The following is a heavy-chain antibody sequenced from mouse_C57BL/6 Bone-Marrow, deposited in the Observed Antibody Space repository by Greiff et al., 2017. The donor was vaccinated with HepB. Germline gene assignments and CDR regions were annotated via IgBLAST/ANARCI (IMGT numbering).Heavy chain of an antibody. V-gene: IGHV10-3*01. D-gene: IGHD1-1*01. Sequence: EVQLVESGGGLVQPKGSLKLSCAASGFTFNTYAMHWVRQAPGKGLEWVARIRSKSSNYATYYSDSVKDRLTISRDDSQSMLYLQMNNLKTEDTAMYYCVGEGDYYGSSYGYYAMDYWGKGTSVTVSS. J-gene: IGHJ4*01. CDR2: IRSKSSNYAT. CDR1: GFTFNTYA. CDR3: VGEGDYYGSSYGYYAMDY.